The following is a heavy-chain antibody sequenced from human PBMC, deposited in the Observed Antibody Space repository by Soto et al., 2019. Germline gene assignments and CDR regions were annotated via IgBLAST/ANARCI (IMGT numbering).Heavy chain of an antibody. V-gene: IGHV3-33*01. J-gene: IGHJ6*02. CDR3: AREVTGDFWSAYQPTYGMDV. D-gene: IGHD3-3*01. CDR2: IWYDGSNK. CDR1: GFSFSSYG. Sequence: GGSLRLSCSASGFSFSSYGMHWVRQAPGKGLEWVTVIWYDGSNKFYADSVKGRFTISRDNSKNTLYLQMNSLRVEDTAVYYCAREVTGDFWSAYQPTYGMDVWGQGTTVTVSS.